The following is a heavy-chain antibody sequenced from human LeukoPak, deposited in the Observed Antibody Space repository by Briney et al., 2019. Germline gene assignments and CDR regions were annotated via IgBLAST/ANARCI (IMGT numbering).Heavy chain of an antibody. CDR2: IYTSGST. V-gene: IGHV4-4*07. J-gene: IGHJ4*02. CDR3: AREPFGRYYGSGSYYNGFDY. CDR1: GGSISSYY. Sequence: PSETLSLTCTVYGGSISSYYWSWIRQPAGKGLEWIGRIYTSGSTNYNPSLKSRVTMSVDTSKNQFSLKLSSVTAADTAVYYCAREPFGRYYGSGSYYNGFDYWGQGTLVTVSS. D-gene: IGHD3-10*01.